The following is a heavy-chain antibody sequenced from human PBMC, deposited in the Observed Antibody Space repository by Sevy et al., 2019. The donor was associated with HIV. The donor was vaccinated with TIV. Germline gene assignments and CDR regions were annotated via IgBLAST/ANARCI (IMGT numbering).Heavy chain of an antibody. CDR3: ARVRSLAAAGTRAFDI. Sequence: ASVKVSCKASGYTFTSYGISWVRQAPGQGLEWMGWISAYNGNTNYAQKLQGRVTMTTDTSTSTAYMELRSRRSDDTAVYYCARVRSLAAAGTRAFDIWGQGTMVTVSS. J-gene: IGHJ3*02. D-gene: IGHD6-13*01. CDR1: GYTFTSYG. V-gene: IGHV1-18*01. CDR2: ISAYNGNT.